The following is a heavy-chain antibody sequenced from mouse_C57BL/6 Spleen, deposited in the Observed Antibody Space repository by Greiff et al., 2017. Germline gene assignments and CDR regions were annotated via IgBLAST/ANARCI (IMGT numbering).Heavy chain of an antibody. CDR1: GFTFSSYA. CDR3: AREADIYYYGSIFSWFAY. V-gene: IGHV5-4*01. D-gene: IGHD1-1*01. Sequence: EVQLVESGGGLVKPGGSLKLSCAASGFTFSSYAMSWVRQTPEKRLEWVATISDGGSYTYYPDNVKGRFTISRDHAKNNLYLQMSHLKSEDTAMFYCAREADIYYYGSIFSWFAYWGQGTLVTVSA. CDR2: ISDGGSYT. J-gene: IGHJ3*01.